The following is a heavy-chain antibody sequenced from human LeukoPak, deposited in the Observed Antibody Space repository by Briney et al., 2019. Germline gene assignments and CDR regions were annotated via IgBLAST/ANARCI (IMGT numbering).Heavy chain of an antibody. CDR2: INPNSGGT. D-gene: IGHD4-23*01. V-gene: IGHV1-2*02. CDR1: GYTLAGYY. J-gene: IGHJ3*02. CDR3: ATTGYGGTYDAFDT. Sequence: ASVKVSCKASGYTLAGYYMHWVRQAPGRGLEWMGWINPNSGGTNYAQKFQGRVTITRDTSISTTYMELSRLRSDDTAVFYCATTGYGGTYDAFDTWGQGTLVTVSS.